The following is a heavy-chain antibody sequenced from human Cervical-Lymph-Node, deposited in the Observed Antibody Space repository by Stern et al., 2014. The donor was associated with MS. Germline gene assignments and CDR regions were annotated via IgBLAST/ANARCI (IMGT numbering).Heavy chain of an antibody. CDR2: IYPGDSDT. CDR3: ARSSRNDY. CDR1: GYSFSNYW. J-gene: IGHJ4*02. Sequence: EMQLVESGAEVKKPGESLKISCKASGYSFSNYWLAWVRQVPGKGLEWVGIIYPGDSDTRYSPSFQGQVTMSVDKSINTANLQWSSLKASDTAMYFCARSSRNDYWGQGTLVTVSS. V-gene: IGHV5-51*01.